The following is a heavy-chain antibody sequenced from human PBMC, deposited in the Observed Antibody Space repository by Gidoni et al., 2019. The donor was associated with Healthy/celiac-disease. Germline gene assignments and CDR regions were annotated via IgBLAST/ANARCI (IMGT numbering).Heavy chain of an antibody. D-gene: IGHD1-26*01. J-gene: IGHJ4*02. Sequence: QVQLQQWGAGLLKPSETLSLTCAVDGGSFSGYYWSWIRQPPGKGLEGMGEINHSGSTDYPPSLKRRVPISVDTSQTPFSLKLSSVTAAATAVYYCARGRGGTRGLRGSYWLYWGQGTLVTVSS. V-gene: IGHV4-34*01. CDR2: INHSGST. CDR3: ARGRGGTRGLRGSYWLY. CDR1: GGSFSGYY.